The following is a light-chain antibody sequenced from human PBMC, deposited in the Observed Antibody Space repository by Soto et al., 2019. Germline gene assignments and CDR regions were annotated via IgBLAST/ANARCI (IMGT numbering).Light chain of an antibody. CDR2: DAT. V-gene: IGLV2-23*01. J-gene: IGLJ3*02. CDR3: SSYAGGSTMV. CDR1: NSDVGGYQL. Sequence: QSVLTQPASVSGSPGQSITISCTGTNSDVGGYQLVSWYQQHPDQAPKVMIYDATKRPSGVSSRFSGSKSGNTASLTISGLQAEDEAHYYCSSYAGGSTMVFGGGTKLTVL.